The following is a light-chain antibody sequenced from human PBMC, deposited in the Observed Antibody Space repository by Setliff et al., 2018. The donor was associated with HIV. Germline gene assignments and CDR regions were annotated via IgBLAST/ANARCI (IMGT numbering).Light chain of an antibody. CDR1: ASNIGTYNL. Sequence: QSALTQPASVSESPGRSITISCTGSASNIGTYNLVSWYRQHPGKAPQLLIFEVSERPSGVSSRFSGSKSGNTASLTISGIQADDEGDYYCCSYAGGSPPVVFGGGTK. CDR2: EVS. J-gene: IGLJ2*01. CDR3: CSYAGGSPPVV. V-gene: IGLV2-23*02.